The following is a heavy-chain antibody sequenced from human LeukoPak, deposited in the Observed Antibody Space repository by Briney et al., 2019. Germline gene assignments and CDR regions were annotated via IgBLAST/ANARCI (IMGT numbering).Heavy chain of an antibody. Sequence: ASVKVSCTASGYTFTSQYVHWVRQAPGRGLEWMGIINPSGGSTRYAQKFQGRVTMTRDTSTSTVYMELKRLRSEDTAVYYCASWFGENDALDIWGQGTMVTVSS. CDR3: ASWFGENDALDI. CDR2: INPSGGST. D-gene: IGHD3-10*01. J-gene: IGHJ3*02. CDR1: GYTFTSQY. V-gene: IGHV1-46*01.